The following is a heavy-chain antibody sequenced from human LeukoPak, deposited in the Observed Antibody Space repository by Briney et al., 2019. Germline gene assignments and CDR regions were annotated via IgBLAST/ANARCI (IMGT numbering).Heavy chain of an antibody. V-gene: IGHV3-74*01. J-gene: IGHJ4*02. CDR3: AKDQSIAARFFHY. CDR1: GFTFSSYW. D-gene: IGHD6-6*01. Sequence: GGSLRLSCAASGFTFSSYWMHWVRQAPGKGLVWVSRINSDGSTTNYADSVRGRFTISRDNAKNTLYLQMNSLRPEDTAVYYCAKDQSIAARFFHYWGQGTLVTVSS. CDR2: INSDGSTT.